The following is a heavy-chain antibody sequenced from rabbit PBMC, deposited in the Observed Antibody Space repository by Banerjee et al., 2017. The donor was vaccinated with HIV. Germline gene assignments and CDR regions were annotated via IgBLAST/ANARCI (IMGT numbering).Heavy chain of an antibody. CDR2: IYPDYGST. CDR3: TKHYNSGWDL. V-gene: IGHV1S47*01. J-gene: IGHJ6*01. Sequence: QEQLVESGGGLVTLGGSLKLSCKASGFDFSSYGISWVRQAPGKGLEWIAYIYPDYGSTDYASWVNGRFTISLDNAQNTVFLQMNGLTAADTATYFCTKHYNSGWDLWGPGTLVTVS. D-gene: IGHD4-1*01. CDR1: GFDFSSYG.